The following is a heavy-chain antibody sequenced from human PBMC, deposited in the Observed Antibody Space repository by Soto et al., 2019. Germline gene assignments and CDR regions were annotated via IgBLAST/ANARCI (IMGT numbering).Heavy chain of an antibody. Sequence: QVQLVQSGAEVKKPGASVKVSCKASGYTFTSYAMHWVRQAPGQRLEWMGWINAGNGNTKYSQKFQGRVTITRDTSASTAYLELSSHRPEDTPVYYCAGDLASGAEAGNWCDTWVQGTMVTVSS. V-gene: IGHV1-3*01. CDR3: AGDLASGAEAGNWCDT. CDR2: INAGNGNT. D-gene: IGHD6-19*01. J-gene: IGHJ5*02. CDR1: GYTFTSYA.